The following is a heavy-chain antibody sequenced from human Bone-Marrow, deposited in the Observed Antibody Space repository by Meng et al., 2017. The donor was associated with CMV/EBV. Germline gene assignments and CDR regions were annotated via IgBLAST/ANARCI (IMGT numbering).Heavy chain of an antibody. V-gene: IGHV4-34*01. CDR1: GGSFSGYY. J-gene: IGHJ6*02. D-gene: IGHD2-15*01. CDR2: IYYSGST. CDR3: ARDTCSGGSCYSWGYYYGMDV. Sequence: SETLSLTCAVYGGSFSGYYWSWIRQPPGKGLEWIGSIYYSGSTYYNPSLKSRVTISVDTSKNQFSLKLSSVTAADTAVYYCARDTCSGGSCYSWGYYYGMDVWGQGTTVTVSS.